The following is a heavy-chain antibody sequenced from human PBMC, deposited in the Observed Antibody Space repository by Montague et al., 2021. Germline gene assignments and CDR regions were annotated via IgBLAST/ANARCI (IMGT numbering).Heavy chain of an antibody. J-gene: IGHJ4*02. V-gene: IGHV3-7*01. CDR1: GFTFSNYW. CDR2: IKQDGSEK. CDR3: VRDQGQGYCGGDCYVGLDY. Sequence: FLRLSCAASGFTFSNYWMSWVRQAPGKGLEWVANIKQDGSEKHYVDSVKGRFTISRDNAKNSLYLQMNRLRAEDTAVYFCVRDQGQGYCGGDCYVGLDYWGQGTLVTVSS. D-gene: IGHD2-21*01.